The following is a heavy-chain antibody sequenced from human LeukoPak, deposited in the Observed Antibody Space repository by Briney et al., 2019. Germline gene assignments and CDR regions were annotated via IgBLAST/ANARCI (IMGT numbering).Heavy chain of an antibody. CDR3: GREPRFCGWGIYRDY. CDR1: GGTFSSYA. D-gene: IGHD3-10*01. Sequence: GSSVKVSCKASGGTFSSYAISWVRQAPGQGLEWMGRIIPILGIANYAQKFQGRVTITADKSTSTAYMELSSLRSEDTAVYYCGREPRFCGWGIYRDYGGRGPLVTVSS. J-gene: IGHJ4*02. CDR2: IIPILGIA. V-gene: IGHV1-69*04.